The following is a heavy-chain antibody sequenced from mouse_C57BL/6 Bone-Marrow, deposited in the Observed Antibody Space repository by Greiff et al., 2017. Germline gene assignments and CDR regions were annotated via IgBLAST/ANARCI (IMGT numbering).Heavy chain of an antibody. Sequence: QVQLQQPGAELVMPGASVKLSCKASGYTFTSYWMHWVKQRPGQGLEWIGEIDPSDSYTNYNQQFKGKSTLTVDKSSSTAYMQLSSLTSEDTAVYYCARWDCPPGDYWGQGTSVTVSS. CDR3: ARWDCPPGDY. D-gene: IGHD4-1*01. J-gene: IGHJ4*01. CDR1: GYTFTSYW. CDR2: IDPSDSYT. V-gene: IGHV1-69*01.